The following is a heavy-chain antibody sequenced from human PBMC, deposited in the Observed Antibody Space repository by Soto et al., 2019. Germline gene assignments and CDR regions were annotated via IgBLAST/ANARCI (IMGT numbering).Heavy chain of an antibody. CDR2: ISYDGSNK. V-gene: IGHV3-30*18. CDR1: GFTFSSYG. D-gene: IGHD3-10*01. CDR3: AKDMAGRGVTPGGD. Sequence: QVQLVESGGGVVQPGRSLRLSCAASGFTFSSYGMHWVRQAPGKGLEWVAVISYDGSNKYYADSVKGRFTISRDNSKNTLYLQMNSLIAEDTAVYYCAKDMAGRGVTPGGDWGQGTLVTVSS. J-gene: IGHJ4*02.